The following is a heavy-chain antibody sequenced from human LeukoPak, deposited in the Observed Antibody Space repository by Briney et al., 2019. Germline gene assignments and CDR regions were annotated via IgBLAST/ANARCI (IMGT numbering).Heavy chain of an antibody. CDR2: IKQDGSEK. J-gene: IGHJ4*02. CDR1: GFTFSSYW. D-gene: IGHD6-6*01. Sequence: GGSLRLSCAASGFTFSSYWMSWVRQAPGKGLEWVANIKQDGSEKYYVDSVKGRFTISRDNAKNSLYLQMNSLRAEDTAVYYCARAISSIAARYFDYWGQGTLVTVPS. CDR3: ARAISSIAARYFDY. V-gene: IGHV3-7*04.